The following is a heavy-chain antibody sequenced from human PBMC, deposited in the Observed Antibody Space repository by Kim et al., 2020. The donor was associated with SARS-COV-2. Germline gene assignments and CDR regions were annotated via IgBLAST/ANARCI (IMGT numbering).Heavy chain of an antibody. D-gene: IGHD3-22*01. J-gene: IGHJ4*02. V-gene: IGHV3-23*01. CDR1: GFTFSSYA. Sequence: GGSLRLSCAAYGFTFSSYAMSWVRQAPGKGLEWVSAISGSGGSTYYADSVKGRFTISRDNSKNTLYLQMNSLRAEDTAVYYCAKIPYHDSSGYYFDYWGQGTLVTVSS. CDR3: AKIPYHDSSGYYFDY. CDR2: ISGSGGST.